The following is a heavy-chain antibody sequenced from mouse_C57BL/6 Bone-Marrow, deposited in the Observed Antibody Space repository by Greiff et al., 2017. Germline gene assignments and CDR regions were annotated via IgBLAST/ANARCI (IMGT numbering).Heavy chain of an antibody. CDR2: IDPSDSYT. CDR3: AKDGYSNYPHYYAMDY. V-gene: IGHV1-69*01. D-gene: IGHD2-5*01. CDR1: GYTFTSYW. J-gene: IGHJ4*01. Sequence: QVQLQQPGAELVMPGASVKLSCKASGYTFTSYWMHWVKQRPGQGLEWIGEIDPSDSYTNYNQKFKGKSTLTVDKSSSTAYMQLSSLTSEDSAVXYCAKDGYSNYPHYYAMDYWGQGTSVTVSS.